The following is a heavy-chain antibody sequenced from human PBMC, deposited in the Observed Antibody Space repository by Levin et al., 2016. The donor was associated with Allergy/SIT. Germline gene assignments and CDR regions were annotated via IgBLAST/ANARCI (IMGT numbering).Heavy chain of an antibody. D-gene: IGHD3-22*01. V-gene: IGHV1-2*02. CDR2: INPNSGGT. J-gene: IGHJ4*02. CDR3: ARGSPTYYYDSSGPTGD. Sequence: WVRQAPGQGLEWMGWINPNSGGTNYAQKFQGRVTMTRDTSISTAYMELSRLRSDDTAVYYCARGSPTYYYDSSGPTGDWGQGTLVTVSS.